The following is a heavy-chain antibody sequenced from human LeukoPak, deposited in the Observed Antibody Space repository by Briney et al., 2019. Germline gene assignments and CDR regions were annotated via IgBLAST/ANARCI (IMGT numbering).Heavy chain of an antibody. CDR2: SISIFGTA. CDR3: VARHYYDSSGEIDC. J-gene: IGHJ4*02. CDR1: GGTFSSYV. Sequence: GSSVKVSCKASGGTFSSYVISWVRQAPGQGLEWMGRSISIFGTANYAQKFQGRVTITTDESTSTSYMEQSSLRSEDTAVYYCVARHYYDSSGEIDCWGQGNLITVTA. D-gene: IGHD3-22*01. V-gene: IGHV1-69*05.